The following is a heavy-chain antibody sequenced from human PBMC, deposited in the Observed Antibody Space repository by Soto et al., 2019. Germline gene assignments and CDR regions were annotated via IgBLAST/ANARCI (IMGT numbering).Heavy chain of an antibody. CDR3: ARVDTVMVRARSWFDP. V-gene: IGHV1-18*04. CDR2: ISAYNGNT. CDR1: GYTFTSYG. J-gene: IGHJ5*02. Sequence: ASVKVSCKASGYTFTSYGISWVRQSPGQGLEWMGWISAYNGNTNYAQKLQGRVTMTTDTSTSTAYMELRSLRSDDTAVYYCARVDTVMVRARSWFDPWGQGTLVTVSS. D-gene: IGHD5-18*01.